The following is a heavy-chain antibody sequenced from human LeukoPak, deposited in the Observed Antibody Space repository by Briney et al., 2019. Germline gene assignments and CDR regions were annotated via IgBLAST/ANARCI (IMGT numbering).Heavy chain of an antibody. CDR1: GGTFSSYA. J-gene: IGHJ4*02. CDR3: ATTDLDYDILTGYYS. Sequence: SVKVPCKASGGTFSSYAISWVRQAPGQGLEWMGGIIPIFGTANYAQKFQGRVTITADESTSTAYMELSSLRSEDTAVYYCATTDLDYDILTGYYSWGQGTLVTVSS. V-gene: IGHV1-69*13. D-gene: IGHD3-9*01. CDR2: IIPIFGTA.